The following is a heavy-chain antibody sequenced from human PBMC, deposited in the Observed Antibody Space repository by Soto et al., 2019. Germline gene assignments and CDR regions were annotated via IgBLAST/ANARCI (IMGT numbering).Heavy chain of an antibody. Sequence: QVQLVESGGGVVQPGRSLRLSCAASGFTFSSYAMHWVRQAPGKGLEWVAVISYDGSNKYYADSVKGRFTISRDNSKNTLYLQMNSLRAEDTDVYYCARIWSYYGSGSYYTLDYWGQGTLVTVSS. D-gene: IGHD3-10*01. J-gene: IGHJ4*02. V-gene: IGHV3-30-3*01. CDR3: ARIWSYYGSGSYYTLDY. CDR1: GFTFSSYA. CDR2: ISYDGSNK.